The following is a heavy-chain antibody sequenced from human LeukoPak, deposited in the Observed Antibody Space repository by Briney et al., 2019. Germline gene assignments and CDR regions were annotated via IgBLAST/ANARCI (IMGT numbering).Heavy chain of an antibody. CDR1: GGSVSSSGSY. CDR3: ARSNSFYYDS. D-gene: IGHD3-16*01. J-gene: IGHJ5*02. V-gene: IGHV4-61*08. CDR2: IYYSGST. Sequence: SETLSLTCTVSGGSVSSSGSYWSWIRQPPGKGLEWFAYIYYSGSTTYNPSLKSRVIISVDTSKNHFSLRLSSVTAADTAVYYCARSNSFYYDSWGQGTLVTVSS.